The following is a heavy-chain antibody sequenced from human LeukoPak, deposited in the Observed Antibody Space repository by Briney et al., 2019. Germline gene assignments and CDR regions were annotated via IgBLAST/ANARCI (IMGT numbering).Heavy chain of an antibody. Sequence: HPGGSLRLTCAASGFTFSSYWMTWVRQAPGKGLEWVANIKYGGSEKYYADSVRGRFTISRDNAKNSLYLQMNSLRAEDTAVYFCARAKGYSYAFYFVYWGQGTLVTVSS. J-gene: IGHJ4*02. CDR2: IKYGGSEK. CDR1: GFTFSSYW. V-gene: IGHV3-7*04. D-gene: IGHD5-18*01. CDR3: ARAKGYSYAFYFVY.